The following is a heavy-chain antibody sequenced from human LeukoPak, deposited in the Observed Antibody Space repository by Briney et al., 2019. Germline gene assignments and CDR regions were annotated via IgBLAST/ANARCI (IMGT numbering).Heavy chain of an antibody. D-gene: IGHD3-22*01. CDR1: GGSISSYY. CDR2: TYCSGST. Sequence: SETLSLTCTVSGGSISSYYWSWIRQPPGKGLEWIGYTYCSGSTKYNPSLKSRVTISVDTSKNQFSLKLSSVTAADTAVYYCARVLSSGYSDYWGQGTLVTVSS. V-gene: IGHV4-59*01. CDR3: ARVLSSGYSDY. J-gene: IGHJ4*02.